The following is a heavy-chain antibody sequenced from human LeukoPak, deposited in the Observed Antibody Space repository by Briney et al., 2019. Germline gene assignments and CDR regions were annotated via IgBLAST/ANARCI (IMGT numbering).Heavy chain of an antibody. V-gene: IGHV3-9*01. Sequence: PGRSLRLSCAASGFTFDDYAMHWFRQAPGKGLEWVSGISWNSGSMGYADSVKGRFTISRDNAKNSLYLQMNSLRAEDTALYYCAKDTRGSWYGFSWFDPWGQGTLVTVSS. D-gene: IGHD6-13*01. CDR2: ISWNSGSM. J-gene: IGHJ5*02. CDR3: AKDTRGSWYGFSWFDP. CDR1: GFTFDDYA.